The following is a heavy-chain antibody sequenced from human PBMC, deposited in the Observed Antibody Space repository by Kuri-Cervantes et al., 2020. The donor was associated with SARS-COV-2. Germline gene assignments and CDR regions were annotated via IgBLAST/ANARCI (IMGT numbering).Heavy chain of an antibody. CDR2: ITGTSSYI. D-gene: IGHD3-10*01. Sequence: GESLKISCAASGFTFSSYSMSWVRQAPGKGLEWVSSITGTSSYIYYADSVKGRFTISRDNAKNSLYLQMNSLRAEDRAVYYWARRQLWFGDYDAFDIWGQGTVVTVSS. CDR1: GFTFSSYS. J-gene: IGHJ3*02. CDR3: ARRQLWFGDYDAFDI. V-gene: IGHV3-21*01.